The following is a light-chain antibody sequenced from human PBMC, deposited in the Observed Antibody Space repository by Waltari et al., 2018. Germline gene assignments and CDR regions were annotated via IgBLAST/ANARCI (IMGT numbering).Light chain of an antibody. CDR1: QSVSRS. CDR2: EAS. Sequence: EIVLTQSPATLSLSPRERATLSCRASQSVSRSLAWYQHKPGQAPRLLIYEASNRATGIPARFSGSGSGTDFTLTISNLEPEDFAVYYCQQRSNWPPVTFGQGTRLEIK. V-gene: IGKV3-11*01. J-gene: IGKJ5*01. CDR3: QQRSNWPPVT.